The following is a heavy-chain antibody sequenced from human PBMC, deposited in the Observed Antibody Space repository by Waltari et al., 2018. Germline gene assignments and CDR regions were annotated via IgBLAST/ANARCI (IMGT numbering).Heavy chain of an antibody. V-gene: IGHV3-74*01. J-gene: IGHJ4*02. CDR1: GFTFSSSW. Sequence: EVQLVESGGGLVQPGGSLRLSCEASGFTFSSSWMYWVRQAPGKGLVWVSRIHADGSATTYADSVMGRFNISRDNAKNTVFLQMNSLRAEDTAVYYCARGGHFDWLPTDYWGQGTLVTVSS. CDR3: ARGGHFDWLPTDY. D-gene: IGHD3-9*01. CDR2: IHADGSAT.